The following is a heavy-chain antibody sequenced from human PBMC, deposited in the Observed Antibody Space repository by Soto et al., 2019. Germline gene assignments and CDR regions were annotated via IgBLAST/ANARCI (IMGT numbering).Heavy chain of an antibody. CDR3: ARHGGYYFDY. CDR2: IGHGGGA. CDR1: GGSFSGYY. Sequence: SETLSLTCAVYGGSFSGYYWSWIRQPPGKGLEWIGEIGHGGGAIYNPSLESRVTISEDSSNNQFSLKLNSVTAADTAVYYCARHGGYYFDYWGQGAPVTVSS. D-gene: IGHD3-16*01. V-gene: IGHV4-34*01. J-gene: IGHJ4*02.